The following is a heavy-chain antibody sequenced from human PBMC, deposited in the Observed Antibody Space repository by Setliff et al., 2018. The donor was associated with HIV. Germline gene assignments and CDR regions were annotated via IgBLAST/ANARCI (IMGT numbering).Heavy chain of an antibody. J-gene: IGHJ6*02. CDR1: GGPLTDHY. CDR2: VHHTGYL. Sequence: PSETLSLTCAVHGGPLTDHYWNWIRQSPGKGLEWIAEVHHTGYLNYSPSLKSRVTISRDPSTKQFSLKLSSVTAADTAVYYCARDGGLPPDYYYYYGMDYWGRGTLVTVSS. V-gene: IGHV4-34*01. CDR3: ARDGGLPPDYYYYYGMDY. D-gene: IGHD5-12*01.